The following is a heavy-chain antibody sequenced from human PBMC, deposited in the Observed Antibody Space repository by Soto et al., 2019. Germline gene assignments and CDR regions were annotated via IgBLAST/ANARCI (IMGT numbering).Heavy chain of an antibody. Sequence: GGSLRLSCAASGFTFSSYAMSWVRQAPGKGLEWVSAISGSGGSTYYADSVKGRFTISRDNSKNTLYLQMNSLRAEDRAVYYCAGPRKGGVSRSWYYFDYWGQGTLVTVSS. D-gene: IGHD6-13*01. V-gene: IGHV3-23*01. J-gene: IGHJ4*02. CDR3: AGPRKGGVSRSWYYFDY. CDR1: GFTFSSYA. CDR2: ISGSGGST.